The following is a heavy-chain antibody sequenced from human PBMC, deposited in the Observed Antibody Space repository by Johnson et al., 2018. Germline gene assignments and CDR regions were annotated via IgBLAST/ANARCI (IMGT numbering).Heavy chain of an antibody. D-gene: IGHD2-21*01. J-gene: IGHJ6*03. CDR3: AREAGGLWSGPGNMEV. CDR1: GFTFSSYA. V-gene: IGHV3-64*01. Sequence: VQLVESGGGVVQPGRYLRLSCAASGFTFSSYAMHWVRQAPGKGLEYVSAISSNGGSTYYANSVKGRFTISRDNSKNTLYLQMGSLRAEDMAVYYCAREAGGLWSGPGNMEVWGKGTTVTVSS. CDR2: ISSNGGST.